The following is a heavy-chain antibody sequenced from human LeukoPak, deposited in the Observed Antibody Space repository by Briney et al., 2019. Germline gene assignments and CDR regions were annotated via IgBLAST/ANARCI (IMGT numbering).Heavy chain of an antibody. Sequence: SETLSLTCAVSGGSFTGYYGSWIRQPPGNGLEWIGEINHSGSTNYNPSLKSRVTISVDTSKNQLSLKLSSVTAADTAVYYCARAPTMVRGVGFDYWGQGTLVTVSS. CDR3: ARAPTMVRGVGFDY. D-gene: IGHD3-10*01. V-gene: IGHV4-34*01. CDR2: INHSGST. CDR1: GGSFTGYY. J-gene: IGHJ4*02.